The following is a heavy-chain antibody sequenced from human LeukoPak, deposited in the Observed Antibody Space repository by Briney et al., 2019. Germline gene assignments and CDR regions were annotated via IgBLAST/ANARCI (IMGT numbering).Heavy chain of an antibody. J-gene: IGHJ3*02. CDR2: IYYSGST. Sequence: SETLSLTCTVSGGSIGSHYWSWIRQPPGKGLEWIGYIYYSGSTNYNPSLKSRVTISVDTSKNQFSLKLSSVTAADTAVYYCAREAGDAFDIWGQGTMVTVSS. CDR3: AREAGDAFDI. CDR1: GGSIGSHY. V-gene: IGHV4-59*11.